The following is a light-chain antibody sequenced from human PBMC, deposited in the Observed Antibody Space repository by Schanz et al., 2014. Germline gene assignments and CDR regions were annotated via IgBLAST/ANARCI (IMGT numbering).Light chain of an antibody. Sequence: DIQMTQSPSTLSASVGARVTITCRASQSISSWLAWYQQKPGKAPNLLIFDASSLESGVPSRFSGSGSGTEFTLTISSLQPDDFATYLCQQYKSPPWTFGQGTKVEIK. CDR3: QQYKSPPWT. J-gene: IGKJ1*01. CDR1: QSISSW. CDR2: DAS. V-gene: IGKV1-5*01.